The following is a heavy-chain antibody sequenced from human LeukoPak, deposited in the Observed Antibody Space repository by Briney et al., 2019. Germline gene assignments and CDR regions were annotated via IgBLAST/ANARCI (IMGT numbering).Heavy chain of an antibody. J-gene: IGHJ3*02. Sequence: GGSLRLSCAASGFIFSTYGMHWVRQAPGKGLEWVAVISYDGSNKYYADSVKGRFTISRDNSKNTLDLQMNSLRAEDTAVYYCARDIRGYSGYDSIGDAFDIWGQGTMVTVSS. D-gene: IGHD5-12*01. CDR2: ISYDGSNK. CDR3: ARDIRGYSGYDSIGDAFDI. CDR1: GFIFSTYG. V-gene: IGHV3-30*19.